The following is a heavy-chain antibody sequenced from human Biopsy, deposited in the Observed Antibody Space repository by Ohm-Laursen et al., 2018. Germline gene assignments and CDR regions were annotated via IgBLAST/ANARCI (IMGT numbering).Heavy chain of an antibody. CDR3: ATSHYFESTGYAFDF. V-gene: IGHV1-18*01. J-gene: IGHJ3*01. Sequence: ASVKVSCKSSGYTFPNFGVSWVRQAPGPGLEWMGWISPYNGNGDYEKNFHGRVTLTADTSTSTVYMELRSLRSGDTAVYYCATSHYFESTGYAFDFWGQGTMVSVSS. CDR1: GYTFPNFG. CDR2: ISPYNGNG. D-gene: IGHD3-22*01.